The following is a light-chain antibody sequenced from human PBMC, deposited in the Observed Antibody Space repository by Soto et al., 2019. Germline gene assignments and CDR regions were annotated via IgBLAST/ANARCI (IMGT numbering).Light chain of an antibody. CDR3: QQFNSYPYT. CDR1: QGISSY. V-gene: IGKV1-9*01. Sequence: TQLTQSPSSLSASVGDRVTITCRASQGISSYLVWYQQKPGNAPKLLIYAASTLHTGVPSRFSGSGSGTDFTLTISSLQTEDFATYYCQQFNSYPYTFGQGTKLEIK. CDR2: AAS. J-gene: IGKJ2*01.